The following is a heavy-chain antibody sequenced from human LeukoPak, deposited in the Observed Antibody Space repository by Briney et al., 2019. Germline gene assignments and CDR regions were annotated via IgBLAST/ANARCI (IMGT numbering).Heavy chain of an antibody. J-gene: IGHJ4*02. CDR2: IWFDGSIK. Sequence: QPGGSLRLSCAASGFIFSTYGMHWVRQAPGKGLEWVAVIWFDGSIKYYADSVKGRFTISRDNSKNTLYLQMNSLRAEDTALYYCASAAGPFDNWGQGTVVPVSS. CDR1: GFIFSTYG. CDR3: ASAAGPFDN. D-gene: IGHD6-19*01. V-gene: IGHV3-33*01.